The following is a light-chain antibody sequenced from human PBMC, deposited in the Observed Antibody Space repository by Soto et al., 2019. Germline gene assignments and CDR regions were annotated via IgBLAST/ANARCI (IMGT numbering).Light chain of an antibody. J-gene: IGKJ1*01. CDR3: QKYGSSRGT. CDR2: GAS. CDR1: QSVSSSY. V-gene: IGKV3-20*01. Sequence: EIGLTQSPGTLSFSPGERATLSCRASQSVSSSYLAWFQQRPGQAPRLLIFGASNRDTGIPDRFSGSGSGTAFTLTISRLEPEDFAMYYCQKYGSSRGTFGQGTKVDIK.